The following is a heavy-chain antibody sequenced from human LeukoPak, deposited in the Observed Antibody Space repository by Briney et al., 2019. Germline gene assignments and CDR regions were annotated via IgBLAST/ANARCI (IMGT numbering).Heavy chain of an antibody. V-gene: IGHV1-24*01. Sequence: ASVKVSCKVSGYTLTELSMHWVRQAPGKELEWMGGFDPEDGETIYAQKFQGRVTMTEDTSTDTAYMELSSLRSEDTAVYYCATVGYYYDSSGYYFWGQGTLVTVSS. D-gene: IGHD3-22*01. CDR1: GYTLTELS. CDR2: FDPEDGET. CDR3: ATVGYYYDSSGYYF. J-gene: IGHJ4*02.